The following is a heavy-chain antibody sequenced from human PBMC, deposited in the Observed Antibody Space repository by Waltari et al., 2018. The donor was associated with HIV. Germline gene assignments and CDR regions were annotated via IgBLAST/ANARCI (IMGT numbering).Heavy chain of an antibody. V-gene: IGHV3-7*01. J-gene: IGHJ1*01. Sequence: EVQLVESGGGLSQLGGSLRLSSAASASPSSRPSHGWARQAPGKGMEWLAKISRYGSETYYVDSVKGRFTISRENAQNSLYLQMSSLRAEDAAVYYCARDIEYVGSTEYFHHWGQGTLFTVSS. CDR3: ARDIEYVGSTEYFHH. D-gene: IGHD3-10*02. CDR1: ASPSSRPS. CDR2: ISRYGSET.